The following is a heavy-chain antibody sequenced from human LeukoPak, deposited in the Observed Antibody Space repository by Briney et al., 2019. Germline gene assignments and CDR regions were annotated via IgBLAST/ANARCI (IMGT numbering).Heavy chain of an antibody. CDR3: ARNPPRYFN. CDR2: IQQDGSEK. Sequence: GGSLRLACAASGFTFSSYWMIWVRQAPGKGLEWVANIQQDGSEKYYVDSVKGRFTISRDNAKNSLYLQMNSLRAEDTAVYYCARNPPRYFNWGQGTLVTVSS. CDR1: GFTFSSYW. J-gene: IGHJ4*02. V-gene: IGHV3-7*05. D-gene: IGHD1-26*01.